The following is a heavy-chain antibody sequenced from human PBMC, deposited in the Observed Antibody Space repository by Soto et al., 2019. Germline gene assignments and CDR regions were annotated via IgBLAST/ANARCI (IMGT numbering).Heavy chain of an antibody. D-gene: IGHD2-8*01. V-gene: IGHV3-30*18. J-gene: IGHJ4*02. CDR2: ISYDGTYK. CDR1: GFTFSVYG. CDR3: AKVGGKYCTNGVCYFDS. Sequence: QVQLVESGGGVVQPGRSLRLSCVASGFTFSVYGMHWVRQAPGKGLEWVAVISYDGTYKYYGDSVKGRLTISRDNSKNTVYMQMNSLRAEYTSVYYSAKVGGKYCTNGVCYFDSWGQGTLVTVSS.